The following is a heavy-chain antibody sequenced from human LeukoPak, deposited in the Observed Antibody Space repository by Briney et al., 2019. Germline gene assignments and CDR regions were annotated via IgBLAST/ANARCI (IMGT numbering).Heavy chain of an antibody. CDR2: IYYSGSN. CDR1: GGSISSYY. J-gene: IGHJ4*02. D-gene: IGHD6-19*01. CDR3: ASLLDSSGWYDY. Sequence: SETLSLTCTVSGGSISSYYWSWIRQPPGKGLEWIGYIYYSGSNNYNPSLKSRVTISVDTPKNQFSLKLSSVTAADTAVYYCASLLDSSGWYDYWGQGTLVTVSS. V-gene: IGHV4-59*01.